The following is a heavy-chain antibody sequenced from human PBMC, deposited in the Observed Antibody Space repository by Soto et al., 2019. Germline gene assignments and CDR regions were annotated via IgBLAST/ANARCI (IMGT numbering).Heavy chain of an antibody. Sequence: GGSLRLSCAASGFTFSSYAMSWVRQAPGKGLEWVSAISGSGGSTYYADSVKGRFTISRDNSKNTLYLQMNSLRAEDTAVYYCAKASLPGIAVAGNLHFDYWGQGTLVTVSS. CDR2: ISGSGGST. V-gene: IGHV3-23*01. D-gene: IGHD6-19*01. CDR3: AKASLPGIAVAGNLHFDY. J-gene: IGHJ4*02. CDR1: GFTFSSYA.